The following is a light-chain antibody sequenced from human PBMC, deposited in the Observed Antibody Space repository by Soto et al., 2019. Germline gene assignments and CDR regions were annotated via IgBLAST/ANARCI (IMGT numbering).Light chain of an antibody. CDR1: QGISRS. V-gene: IGKV1D-12*01. J-gene: IGKJ5*01. Sequence: DIQMSQSPSSVSASVGDRFTISCEASQGISRSLAWYQQKPGKAPKLLIYAASSLQSGVPSRFRGSGFGTDFTLTISSLQPEDSEIYYCQQADTFPITCGQGTRLEIK. CDR2: AAS. CDR3: QQADTFPIT.